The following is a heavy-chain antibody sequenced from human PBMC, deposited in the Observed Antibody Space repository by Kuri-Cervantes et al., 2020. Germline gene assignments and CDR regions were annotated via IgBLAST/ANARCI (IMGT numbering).Heavy chain of an antibody. CDR1: GYTFTSYG. Sequence: ASVKVSFKASGYTFTSYGISWVRQATGQGLEWMGWMNPNGGNTGYAQKFQGRVTMTRNTSISTAYMELSSLRSEDTAVYYCARGLGSGSYYYYYYGMDVWGQGTTVTVSS. D-gene: IGHD3-10*01. V-gene: IGHV1-8*02. CDR2: MNPNGGNT. J-gene: IGHJ6*02. CDR3: ARGLGSGSYYYYYYGMDV.